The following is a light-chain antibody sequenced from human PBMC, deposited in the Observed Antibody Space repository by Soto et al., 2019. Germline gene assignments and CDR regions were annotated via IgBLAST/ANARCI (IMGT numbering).Light chain of an antibody. CDR2: TAS. Sequence: DIQMTQFPSTLSASVGDRVTIACRASQNIKNWLAWYQQKPGKVPKLLIYTASSLESGVPSRFSGSGSGTEFPLTISSLQPDDFATYYCQQYNSYSRGTVGQGTKVEIK. V-gene: IGKV1-5*03. CDR1: QNIKNW. J-gene: IGKJ1*01. CDR3: QQYNSYSRGT.